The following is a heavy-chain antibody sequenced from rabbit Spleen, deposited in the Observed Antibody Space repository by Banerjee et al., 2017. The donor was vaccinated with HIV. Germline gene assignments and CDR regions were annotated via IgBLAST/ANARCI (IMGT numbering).Heavy chain of an antibody. V-gene: IGHV1S40*01. J-gene: IGHJ5*01. CDR2: IYTSSGST. CDR1: GFSFSSSYW. Sequence: QSLEESGGDLVKPGASLTLTCTASGFSFSSSYWICWVRQAPGKGLEWIACIYTSSGSTWYANWAKGRFTISKTSSTTVTLQMASLTAADTATYFCARNVAGGGAWLLSWLDLWGQGTLVTVS. D-gene: IGHD4-2*01. CDR3: ARNVAGGGAWLLSWLDL.